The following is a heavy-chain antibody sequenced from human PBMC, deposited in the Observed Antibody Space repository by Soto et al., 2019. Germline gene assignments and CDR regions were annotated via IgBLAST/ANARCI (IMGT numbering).Heavy chain of an antibody. V-gene: IGHV4-39*01. CDR1: GGSISSSSYY. D-gene: IGHD6-19*01. Sequence: QLQLQXSGPGLXKXXXXLXLTCTVSGGSISSSSYYWGWIRQPPGKGLEWIGSIYYSGSTYYNPSLKSRVTISVDTSKNQFALKLSSVTAADTAVYYCARHGKYSSGSDAFDIWGQGTMVTVSS. CDR3: ARHGKYSSGSDAFDI. CDR2: IYYSGST. J-gene: IGHJ3*02.